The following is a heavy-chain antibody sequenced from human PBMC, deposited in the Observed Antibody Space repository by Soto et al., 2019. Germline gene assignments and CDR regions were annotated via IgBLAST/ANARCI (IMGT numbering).Heavy chain of an antibody. V-gene: IGHV6-1*01. D-gene: IGHD3-10*01. Sequence: PSQTLSLTCAISGDSVSTNTATWDWIRQSPSRGLEWLGRTYYRSKWYNDYAVSVKGRITINPDTSNNQLSLQLNSVTPEDTAVYYCWANYYGSGSLDYWGQGTLVTVSS. CDR2: TYYRSKWYN. CDR1: GDSVSTNTAT. CDR3: WANYYGSGSLDY. J-gene: IGHJ4*02.